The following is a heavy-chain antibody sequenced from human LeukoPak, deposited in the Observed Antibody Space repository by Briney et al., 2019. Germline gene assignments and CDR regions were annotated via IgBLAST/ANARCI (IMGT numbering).Heavy chain of an antibody. CDR1: AFTFSSYW. V-gene: IGHV3-7*01. D-gene: IGHD5-18*01. Sequence: PGGSLRLSCAASAFTFSSYWMSWVRQAPGKGLEWVANIKQDGSEKYYVDSVKGRFTISRDNAKNSLYLQMNSLRAEDTAVYYCARDTARAGLDYWGQGTLVTVSS. CDR2: IKQDGSEK. J-gene: IGHJ4*02. CDR3: ARDTARAGLDY.